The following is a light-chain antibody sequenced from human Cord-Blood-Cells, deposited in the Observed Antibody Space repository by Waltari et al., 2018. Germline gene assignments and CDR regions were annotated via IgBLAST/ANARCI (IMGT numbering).Light chain of an antibody. CDR3: QSYDSSLSGSV. J-gene: IGLJ3*02. V-gene: IGLV1-40*01. CDR2: GNS. CDR1: SSNIGARYD. Sequence: QSVLTQPPSVSGAPGQRVTISCTGSSSNIGARYDVHWYQQLPGPAPKLLIYGNSNRPSGVPDRFSGSKSGTSASLAITGLQAEDEADYYCQSYDSSLSGSVFGGGTKLTVL.